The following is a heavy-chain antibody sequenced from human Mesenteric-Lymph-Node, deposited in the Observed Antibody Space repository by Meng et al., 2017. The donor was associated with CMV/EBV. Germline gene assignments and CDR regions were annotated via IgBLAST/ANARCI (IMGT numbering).Heavy chain of an antibody. CDR1: GGTFSSYA. V-gene: IGHV1-69*10. J-gene: IGHJ6*02. D-gene: IGHD2-15*01. CDR3: ARMSGGGYCSGGSCYNCYGMDV. CDR2: IIPILGIA. Sequence: SVKVSCKASGGTFSSYAIIWVRQAPGQGLEWMGGIIPILGIANYAQKFQGRVTITADKSTSTAYMELSSLRSEDTAVYYCARMSGGGYCSGGSCYNCYGMDVWGQGTTVTVSS.